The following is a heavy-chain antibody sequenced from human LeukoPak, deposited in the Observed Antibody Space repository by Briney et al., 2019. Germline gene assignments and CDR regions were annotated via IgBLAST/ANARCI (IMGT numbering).Heavy chain of an antibody. CDR2: IYYSGST. J-gene: IGHJ3*02. V-gene: IGHV4-39*01. CDR3: ATPYSGGYHGLDI. CDR1: GGSISSSTYY. D-gene: IGHD1-26*01. Sequence: PSETLSLTCTVSGGSISSSTYYWGWIRQPPGKGLEWIGSIYYSGSTYYNPSLKSRVTISVDTSKNQFSLKLNSVAAADTAVYYCATPYSGGYHGLDIWGQGTMVTVSS.